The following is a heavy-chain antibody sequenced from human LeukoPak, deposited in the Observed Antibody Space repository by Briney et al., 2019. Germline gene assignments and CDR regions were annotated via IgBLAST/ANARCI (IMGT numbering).Heavy chain of an antibody. CDR2: ISYDGSNK. CDR1: RFTFSSYA. CDR3: AREGDNVVTNSYGMDV. D-gene: IGHD2-21*01. J-gene: IGHJ6*02. Sequence: GGSLRLSCAASRFTFSSYAMHWVRQAPGKGLEWVAVISYDGSNKYYADSVKGRFTISRDNSKNTLYLQMNSLRAEDTAAYYCAREGDNVVTNSYGMDVWGQGTTVTVSS. V-gene: IGHV3-30-3*01.